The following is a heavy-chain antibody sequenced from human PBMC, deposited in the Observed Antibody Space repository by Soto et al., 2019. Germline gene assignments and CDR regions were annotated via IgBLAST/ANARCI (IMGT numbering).Heavy chain of an antibody. CDR3: VGDPAVSGWAFEF. Sequence: QVQLVESGGGVVQPGTSLRLSCAASGFTFSTHAMHWVRQAPGKGLEWVSMIWNDGNNKFYADSVKGRFTVSRDNSKKTVDLQMHSLRVEDTAVYYCVGDPAVSGWAFEFWDQGNLLTVSS. V-gene: IGHV3-33*01. CDR2: IWNDGNNK. CDR1: GFTFSTHA. J-gene: IGHJ4*02. D-gene: IGHD6-19*01.